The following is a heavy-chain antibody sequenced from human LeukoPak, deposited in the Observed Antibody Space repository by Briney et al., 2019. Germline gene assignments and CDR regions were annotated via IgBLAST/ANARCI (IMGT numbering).Heavy chain of an antibody. Sequence: ASVKVSCKASGYTFSNYAISWVRQAPGQGLEWMGGIIPIFDTPNFAQKFQGRVTITADKSTSTAYMELSRLRSEDTAVYYCARAVQVTTGGLFDYWGQGTLVTVSS. CDR1: GYTFSNYA. CDR3: ARAVQVTTGGLFDY. J-gene: IGHJ4*02. V-gene: IGHV1-69*06. CDR2: IIPIFDTP. D-gene: IGHD4-17*01.